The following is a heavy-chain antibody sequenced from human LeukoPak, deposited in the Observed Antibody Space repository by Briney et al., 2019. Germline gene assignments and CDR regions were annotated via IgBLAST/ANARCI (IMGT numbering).Heavy chain of an antibody. CDR2: IYYSGST. Sequence: PSETLSLTCTVSGGSISSSSYYWGWIRQPPGKGLEWIGSIYYSGSTYYNPSLKSRVTISVDTSKNQFSLKLSSVTAADTAVYYCARVTSTEAYYFDCWGQGTLVTVSS. CDR3: ARVTSTEAYYFDC. D-gene: IGHD2-2*01. V-gene: IGHV4-39*07. CDR1: GGSISSSSYY. J-gene: IGHJ4*02.